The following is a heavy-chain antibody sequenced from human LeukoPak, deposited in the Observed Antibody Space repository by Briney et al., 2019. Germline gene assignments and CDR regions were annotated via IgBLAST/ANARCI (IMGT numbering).Heavy chain of an antibody. CDR3: ARGPHWDPHFDY. J-gene: IGHJ4*02. D-gene: IGHD7-27*01. CDR1: GFTFTAYH. CDR2: INPNSGGT. V-gene: IGHV1-2*02. Sequence: ASVKVSCKASGFTFTAYHMHWVRQAPGQGLECMGWINPNSGGTNYAQKFQGRVTMTRDTSISTAYMELSGLRSDDTAVYYCARGPHWDPHFDYWGQGTLVTVSS.